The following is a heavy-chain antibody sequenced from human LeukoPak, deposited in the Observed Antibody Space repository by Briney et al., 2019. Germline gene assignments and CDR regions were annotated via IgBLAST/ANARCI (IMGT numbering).Heavy chain of an antibody. J-gene: IGHJ4*02. V-gene: IGHV1-8*01. CDR2: MSPNSGNT. CDR3: ARAGGITMVRGDFDY. D-gene: IGHD3-10*01. CDR1: GYTFTSYD. Sequence: EASVKVSCKASGYTFTSYDIDWVRQATGQGLEWMGWMSPNSGNTGYAQKFQGRVTMTRNTSISTAYMELSSLRSEDTAVYYCARAGGITMVRGDFDYWGQGTLVTVSS.